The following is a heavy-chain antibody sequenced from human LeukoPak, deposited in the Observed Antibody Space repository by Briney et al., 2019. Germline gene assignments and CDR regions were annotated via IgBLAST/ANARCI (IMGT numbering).Heavy chain of an antibody. J-gene: IGHJ4*02. CDR2: IKQDGSEK. Sequence: PGGSLRLSCAASEFSVGSNYMTWVRQAPGKGLEWVANIKQDGSEKYYVDSVKGRFTISRDNAKNSLYLQMNSLRAEDTAVYYCASERVEASYWGQGTLVTVSS. D-gene: IGHD2-2*01. CDR3: ASERVEASY. V-gene: IGHV3-7*01. CDR1: EFSVGSNY.